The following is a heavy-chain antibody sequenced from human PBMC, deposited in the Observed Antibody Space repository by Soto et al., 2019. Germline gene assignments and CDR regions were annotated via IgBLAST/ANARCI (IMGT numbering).Heavy chain of an antibody. CDR3: ARGEGPNYDSSGYYQGYFQH. CDR2: ISAYNGNT. CDR1: GYTFTSYG. D-gene: IGHD3-22*01. J-gene: IGHJ1*01. Sequence: ASVKVSCKASGYTFTSYGISWVRQAPGQGLEWMGWISAYNGNTNYVQKLQGRVTMTTDTSTSTAYMELRSLRSDDTAVYYCARGEGPNYDSSGYYQGYFQHWGQGTLVTVSS. V-gene: IGHV1-18*01.